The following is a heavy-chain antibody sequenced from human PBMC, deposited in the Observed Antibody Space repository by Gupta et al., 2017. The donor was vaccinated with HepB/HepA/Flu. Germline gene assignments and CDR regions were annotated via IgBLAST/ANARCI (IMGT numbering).Heavy chain of an antibody. CDR3: ARNYNGLGV. V-gene: IGHV1-2*02. J-gene: IGHJ6*02. CDR2: INPKNGDT. CDR1: GYTFTDYD. Sequence: QVQLVQPGAEVKEPGASVKVSCKASGYTFTDYDIYWVRQAPGQGLECMGWINPKNGDTSYTQKFQGRVTMSRDTSISTAYMELSRVTSDESAVYYCARNYNGLGVWGQGTSVTVSS.